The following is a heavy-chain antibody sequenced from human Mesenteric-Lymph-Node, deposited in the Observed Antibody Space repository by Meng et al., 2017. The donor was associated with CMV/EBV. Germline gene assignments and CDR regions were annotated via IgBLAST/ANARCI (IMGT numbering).Heavy chain of an antibody. J-gene: IGHJ4*02. D-gene: IGHD3-9*01. CDR2: INHSGST. CDR3: ARGSSYDILTGYFDY. V-gene: IGHV4-34*01. CDR1: GGSFSGYY. Sequence: GQLPQWGAGLLKPSETLSVTCAVYGGSFSGYYWNWIRQSPEKGLEWIGEINHSGSTTYNPSFTSRIIISVDTSTNQISLNMSSVTAADTAVYYCARGSSYDILTGYFDYWGQGALVTVSS.